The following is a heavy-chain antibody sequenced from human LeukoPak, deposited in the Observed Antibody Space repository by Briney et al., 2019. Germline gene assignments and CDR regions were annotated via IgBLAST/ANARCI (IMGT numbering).Heavy chain of an antibody. CDR1: GVSFDDCY. Sequence: PSETLSLTCAVSGVSFDDCYWSWVRQTPGKGLEWIGEINHSGYTNDSPSLKSRVTLSIDTSRKQFSLNLRSMTVADAGIYYCTRMTTGHDYWGQGTLVTVSS. CDR2: INHSGYT. D-gene: IGHD4-17*01. CDR3: TRMTTGHDY. V-gene: IGHV4-34*01. J-gene: IGHJ4*02.